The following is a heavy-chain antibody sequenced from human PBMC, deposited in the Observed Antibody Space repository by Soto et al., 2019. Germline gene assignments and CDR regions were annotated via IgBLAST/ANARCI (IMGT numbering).Heavy chain of an antibody. Sequence: GGSLRLSCAASGFTFSSYAMSWVRQAPGKGLEWVSAISGSGGSTYYADSVKGRFTISRDNSKNTLYLQMNSLRAEDTAVYYCAKVGRRVRDGYNSDAFDIWGQGTMVTVSS. CDR1: GFTFSSYA. V-gene: IGHV3-23*01. J-gene: IGHJ3*02. CDR3: AKVGRRVRDGYNSDAFDI. CDR2: ISGSGGST. D-gene: IGHD5-12*01.